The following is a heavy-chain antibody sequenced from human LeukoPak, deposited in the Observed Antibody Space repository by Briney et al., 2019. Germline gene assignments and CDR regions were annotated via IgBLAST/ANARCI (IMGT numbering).Heavy chain of an antibody. CDR1: DYTFTSYG. J-gene: IGHJ3*02. Sequence: AASVKVSCKASDYTFTSYGISWVRQAPGQGLEWMGIINPSGGSTSYAQKFQGRVTMTRDMSTSTVYMELSSLRSEDTAVYYCAREQGGFDIWGQGTMVTVSS. V-gene: IGHV1-46*01. CDR3: AREQGGFDI. CDR2: INPSGGST.